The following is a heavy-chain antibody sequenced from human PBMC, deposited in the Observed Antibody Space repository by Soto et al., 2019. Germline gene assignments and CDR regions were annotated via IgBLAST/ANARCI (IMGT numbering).Heavy chain of an antibody. CDR3: ARDPYGDYPDEFDP. D-gene: IGHD4-17*01. CDR1: GFTFSSYS. V-gene: IGHV3-48*01. J-gene: IGHJ5*02. Sequence: GGSLRLSCAASGFTFSSYSMNWVRQAPGKGLEWVSYISSSSRTIYYADSVKGRFTISRDNAKNSLYLQMNSLRAEDTAVYYCARDPYGDYPDEFDPWGQGTLVTVSS. CDR2: ISSSSRTI.